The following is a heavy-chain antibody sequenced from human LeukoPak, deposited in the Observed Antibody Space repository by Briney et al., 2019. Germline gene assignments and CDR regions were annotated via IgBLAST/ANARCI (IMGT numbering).Heavy chain of an antibody. CDR2: ISGSGNST. Sequence: PGGSLRLTCTGSGFIFSSYGLFWVRQAPGKGLEWVSLISGSGNSTYYADSVKGRFTISRDNSKNTLYLQMNSLRAEDTAVYYCAKVLVLVSANRYYFDYWGQGTLVTVSS. D-gene: IGHD2-15*01. V-gene: IGHV3-23*01. J-gene: IGHJ4*02. CDR1: GFIFSSYG. CDR3: AKVLVLVSANRYYFDY.